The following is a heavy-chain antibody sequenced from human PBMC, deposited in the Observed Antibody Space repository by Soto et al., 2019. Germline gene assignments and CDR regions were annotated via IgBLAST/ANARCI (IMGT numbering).Heavy chain of an antibody. CDR3: ARDQRAYSSSWYAFDI. Sequence: GGSLRLSCAASGLTFGSYSMNWVRQPPGKGLGWVSYISSSSSPTYYADSVKGRFTIYRDNAKNSLYLQMTSLRDEDTAVYYCARDQRAYSSSWYAFDIWGQGTMVTVSS. CDR1: GLTFGSYS. CDR2: ISSSSSPT. V-gene: IGHV3-48*02. D-gene: IGHD6-13*01. J-gene: IGHJ3*02.